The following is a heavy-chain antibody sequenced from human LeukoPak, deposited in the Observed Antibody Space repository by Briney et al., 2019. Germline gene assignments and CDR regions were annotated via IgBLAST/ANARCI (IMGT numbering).Heavy chain of an antibody. J-gene: IGHJ5*02. Sequence: TLSLTCTVSGGSISSGGYYWSWIRQHPGKGLEWIGYIYYSGSTDYNPSLKSRVTISVDTSKNQFSLKLSSVTAADTAVYYCARGPHYSSSWYTWGPGTLVTVSS. V-gene: IGHV4-31*03. CDR1: GGSISSGGYY. CDR2: IYYSGST. D-gene: IGHD6-13*01. CDR3: ARGPHYSSSWYT.